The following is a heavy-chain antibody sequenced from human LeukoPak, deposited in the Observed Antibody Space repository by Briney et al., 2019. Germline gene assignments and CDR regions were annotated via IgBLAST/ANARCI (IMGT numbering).Heavy chain of an antibody. CDR2: IYYSGST. D-gene: IGHD6-6*01. J-gene: IGHJ5*02. CDR1: GGSISSYY. CDR3: ARHSYQPPRVSSSRTNKNWFDP. V-gene: IGHV4-39*01. Sequence: SETLSLTCTVSGGSISSYYWGWIRQPPGKGLEWIGSIYYSGSTYYNPSLKSRVTISVDTSKNQFSLKLSSVTAADTAVYYCARHSYQPPRVSSSRTNKNWFDPWGQGTLVTVSS.